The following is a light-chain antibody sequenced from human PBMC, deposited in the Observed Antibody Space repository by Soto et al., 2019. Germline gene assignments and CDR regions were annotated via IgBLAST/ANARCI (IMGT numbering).Light chain of an antibody. Sequence: QSVLTQPASVSGSPGQSITISCTGTSIDVGAYDYVSWYQQHPGKAPKLMIYDVYARPSGVSHRFSGSKSGNTASLTISGLQSDDEADYYCSSYTNTMSYVFXTGTKVTV. CDR2: DVY. CDR3: SSYTNTMSYV. V-gene: IGLV2-14*03. J-gene: IGLJ1*01. CDR1: SIDVGAYDY.